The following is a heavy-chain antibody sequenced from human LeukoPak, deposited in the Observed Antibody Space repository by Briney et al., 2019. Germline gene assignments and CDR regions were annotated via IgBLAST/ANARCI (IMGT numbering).Heavy chain of an antibody. CDR2: INHSGST. CDR1: GGSFSGYY. D-gene: IGHD2-2*01. V-gene: IGHV4-34*01. J-gene: IGHJ5*02. CDR3: AIHIVVVPAAKKKNWFDP. Sequence: RTSETLSLTCAVYGGSFSGYYWRWIRQPPGKGLEWIGEINHSGSTNYNPSLKSRVTISVDTSKNQFSLKLSSVTAADTAVYYCAIHIVVVPAAKKKNWFDPWGQGTLVTVSS.